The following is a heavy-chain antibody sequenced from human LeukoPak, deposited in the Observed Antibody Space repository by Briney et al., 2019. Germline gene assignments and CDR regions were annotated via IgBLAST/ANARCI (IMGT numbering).Heavy chain of an antibody. D-gene: IGHD4-17*01. CDR3: ARDPSYGDYADY. CDR2: ISSSGSTI. CDR1: GFTFSSYE. V-gene: IGHV3-48*03. J-gene: IGHJ4*02. Sequence: GGSLRLSCAASGFTFSSYEMNWVRQAPGKGLEWVSYISSSGSTIYYADSVKGRFTTSRDNAKNSLYLQMNSLRAEDTAVYYCARDPSYGDYADYWGQGTLVTVSS.